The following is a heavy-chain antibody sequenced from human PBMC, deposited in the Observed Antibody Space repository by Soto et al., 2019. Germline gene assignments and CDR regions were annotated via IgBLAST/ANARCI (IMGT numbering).Heavy chain of an antibody. J-gene: IGHJ4*02. CDR3: ARYNSYAIDY. CDR2: IHYSGTT. V-gene: IGHV4-59*01. D-gene: IGHD2-8*01. Sequence: SETLSLTCTVSGTSISSYYWSWIRQPPGKGLEWIANIHYSGTTNYNPSLASRVTLSVDTSKNQFSLKMTSVTAADRAMYFCARYNSYAIDYWGRGTLVTVPS. CDR1: GTSISSYY.